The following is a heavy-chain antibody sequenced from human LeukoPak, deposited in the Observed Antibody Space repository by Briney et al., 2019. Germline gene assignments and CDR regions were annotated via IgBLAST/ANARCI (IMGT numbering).Heavy chain of an antibody. CDR2: INQDGSEK. J-gene: IGHJ4*02. CDR1: GFPFSSHW. CDR3: ASSYSSGWLPFDY. D-gene: IGHD6-19*01. Sequence: GGSLRLSCAASGFPFSSHWLSWFRQSPGKGLEWVAHINQDGSEKYYVDSVKGRFTISRDNSKNTLYLQMNSLRAEDTAVYYCASSYSSGWLPFDYWGQGTLVTVSS. V-gene: IGHV3-7*01.